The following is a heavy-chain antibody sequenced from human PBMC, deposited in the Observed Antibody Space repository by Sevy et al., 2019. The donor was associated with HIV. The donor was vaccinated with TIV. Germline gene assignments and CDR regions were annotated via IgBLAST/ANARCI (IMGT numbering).Heavy chain of an antibody. D-gene: IGHD3-3*01. CDR3: AKDKNNDFWSGPFDY. V-gene: IGHV3-30*18. CDR2: ISYDGSNE. CDR1: GFTFSSYG. J-gene: IGHJ4*02. Sequence: GGSLRLSCAASGFTFSSYGMHWVRQAPGKGLEWVAVISYDGSNEYYADSVKGRFTISRDNSKNTLYLQMNSLRAEDTAVYYCAKDKNNDFWSGPFDYWGQGTLVTVSS.